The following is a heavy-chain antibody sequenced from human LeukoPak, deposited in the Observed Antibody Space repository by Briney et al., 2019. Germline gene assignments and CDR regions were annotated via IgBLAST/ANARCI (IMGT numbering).Heavy chain of an antibody. J-gene: IGHJ5*02. V-gene: IGHV3-30-3*01. CDR2: ISSDGSNK. CDR1: AFTFSNYA. Sequence: GGSLRLSCAASAFTFSNYAIHWVRQAPGKGLEWVAVISSDGSNKYYADSVKGRFTISRDNSKNTLYLQMNSLRAEDTAVYYCAKDLPYYDILTGYPFDPWGQGTLVTVSS. CDR3: AKDLPYYDILTGYPFDP. D-gene: IGHD3-9*01.